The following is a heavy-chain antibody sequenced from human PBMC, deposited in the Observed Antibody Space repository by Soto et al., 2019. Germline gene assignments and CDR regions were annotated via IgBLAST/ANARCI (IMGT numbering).Heavy chain of an antibody. D-gene: IGHD1-1*01. CDR3: ASHKHLERDLRDY. CDR1: GGSFSGYY. J-gene: IGHJ4*02. V-gene: IGHV4-34*01. Sequence: QMQLQQWGAGLLKPSETLSLTCAVYGGSFSGYYWSWIRQPPGKGLEWIGEINHSGSTNYNPSLKSRVTISVDTSKNQFSLKLSSVTAADTAVYYCASHKHLERDLRDYWGQGTLVTVSS. CDR2: INHSGST.